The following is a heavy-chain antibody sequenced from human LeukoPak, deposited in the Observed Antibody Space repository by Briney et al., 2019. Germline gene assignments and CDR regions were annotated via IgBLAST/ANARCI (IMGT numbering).Heavy chain of an antibody. D-gene: IGHD1-26*01. CDR1: GFTFSSYS. CDR3: ARESGEHVADY. V-gene: IGHV3-48*01. Sequence: PGGSLRLSCAASGFTFSSYSMNWVRQAPGKGLEWVSYISSSSSTIYYADSVKGRFTISRDNAKNSLYLQMNSLRAEDTAVYYCARESGEHVADYWGQGTLVTVSS. J-gene: IGHJ4*02. CDR2: ISSSSSTI.